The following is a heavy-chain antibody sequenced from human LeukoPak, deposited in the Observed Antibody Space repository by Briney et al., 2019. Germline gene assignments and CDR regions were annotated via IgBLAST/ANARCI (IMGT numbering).Heavy chain of an antibody. V-gene: IGHV3-7*03. CDR2: MRRDGNEI. J-gene: IGHJ4*02. CDR1: GFTFSTYW. CDR3: ASDSPGYDSGSYFAY. Sequence: PGGSLRLSCSASGFTFSTYWMSWVRQAPGKGLEWVANMRRDGNEIYYLDSVKGRFTISRDNAKNSLFLQMNSLRDEDTAVYYCASDSPGYDSGSYFAYWGQGTLVTVSS. D-gene: IGHD2-15*01.